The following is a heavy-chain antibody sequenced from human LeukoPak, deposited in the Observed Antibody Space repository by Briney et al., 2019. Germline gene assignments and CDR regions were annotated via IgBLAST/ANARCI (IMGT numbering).Heavy chain of an antibody. Sequence: PGGSLRLSCAASGFTFSTFAMIWVRQPPGKGLEWVSSIFPSGGEIHYPDSVKGRFTISRDNSKNTLYLQMNSLRAEDTALYYCAKPPRIAKSYMDVWGKGTTVTVSS. CDR2: IFPSGGEI. CDR3: AKPPRIAKSYMDV. V-gene: IGHV3-23*01. CDR1: GFTFSTFA. D-gene: IGHD6-13*01. J-gene: IGHJ6*03.